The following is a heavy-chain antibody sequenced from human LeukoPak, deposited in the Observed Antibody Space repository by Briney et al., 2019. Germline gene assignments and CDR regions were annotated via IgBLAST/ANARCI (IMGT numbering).Heavy chain of an antibody. CDR2: IYYSGST. CDR1: GGSISSSSYY. D-gene: IGHD3-10*01. Sequence: PSETLSLTCTVSGGSISSSSYYWGWIRQPPGKGLEWIGSIYYSGSTYYNPSLKSRVTISVDTSKNQFSLKLSSVTAADTAVYYCARVEKRPSITMVRGLNEIFDYWGQGTLVTVSS. J-gene: IGHJ4*02. V-gene: IGHV4-39*07. CDR3: ARVEKRPSITMVRGLNEIFDY.